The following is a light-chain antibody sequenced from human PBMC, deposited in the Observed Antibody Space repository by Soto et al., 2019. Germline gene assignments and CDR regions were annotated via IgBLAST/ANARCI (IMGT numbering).Light chain of an antibody. CDR1: QSVPAYY. Sequence: EIVLTQSPCTLYLSPGERVTLSCGASQSVPAYYLAWYQQKPGLPPRILIYGASNKATGIPHRFSGSGSGTDFTLTVSRLEPEDFAVYCCLKYGPPWWTFSQGDRVEIK. CDR3: LKYGPPWWT. V-gene: IGKV3-20*01. J-gene: IGKJ1*01. CDR2: GAS.